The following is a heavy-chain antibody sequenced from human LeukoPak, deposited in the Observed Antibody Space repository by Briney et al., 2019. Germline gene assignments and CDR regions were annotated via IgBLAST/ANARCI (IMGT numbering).Heavy chain of an antibody. CDR3: TRGGRYSYEYYFDY. J-gene: IGHJ4*02. Sequence: GGSLRLSCAVSGFTLRTYWMHWVRQVPGRGLVWVSRMNYDGSSTSYADSVKGRFTMSRDNAKNALYLQMNSLRAEDTAVYYCTRGGRYSYEYYFDYWGQGTLVTVSS. CDR2: MNYDGSST. V-gene: IGHV3-74*01. CDR1: GFTLRTYW. D-gene: IGHD5-18*01.